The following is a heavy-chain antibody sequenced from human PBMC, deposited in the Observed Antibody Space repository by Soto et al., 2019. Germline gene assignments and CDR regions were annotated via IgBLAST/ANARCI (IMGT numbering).Heavy chain of an antibody. CDR1: GGSISSSNW. J-gene: IGHJ5*02. V-gene: IGHV4-4*02. CDR2: IYHSGST. D-gene: IGHD5-18*01. Sequence: QVQLQESGPGLVKPSGTLSLTCAVSGGSISSSNWWSWVRQPPGKGLEWIGEIYHSGSTNYNPCLKSRVTISVDKSKNQFSLKLSSVTAADTAAYYCARDANVHTDMVHNWCDPWGQGTLVTVSS. CDR3: ARDANVHTDMVHNWCDP.